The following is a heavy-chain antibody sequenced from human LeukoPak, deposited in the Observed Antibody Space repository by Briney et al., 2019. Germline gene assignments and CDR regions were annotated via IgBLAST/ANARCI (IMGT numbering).Heavy chain of an antibody. D-gene: IGHD6-19*01. V-gene: IGHV1-69*13. CDR2: IIPIFGTA. Sequence: GASVKVSCKASGGTFSSYAISWVRQAPGQGLEWMGGIIPIFGTANYAQKFQGRVTITADEPTSTAYMELSSLRSEDTAVYYCAREKVAGMNYWRQGTLVTVSS. CDR1: GGTFSSYA. J-gene: IGHJ4*02. CDR3: AREKVAGMNY.